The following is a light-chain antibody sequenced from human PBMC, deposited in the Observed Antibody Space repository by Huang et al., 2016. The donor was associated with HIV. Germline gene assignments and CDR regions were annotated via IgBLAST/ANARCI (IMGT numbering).Light chain of an antibody. CDR2: TAS. CDR1: HNIKRY. V-gene: IGKV1-39*01. J-gene: IGKJ2*01. Sequence: DIQITQSPSSLSASVGDRVILTCRTSHNIKRYLNWYQQKPGKAPKRLISTASNLQSGVPSSFSGSGSGTDFTLIISSLQVEDSASYFCQQSMGTPRTFGQGTKLEI. CDR3: QQSMGTPRT.